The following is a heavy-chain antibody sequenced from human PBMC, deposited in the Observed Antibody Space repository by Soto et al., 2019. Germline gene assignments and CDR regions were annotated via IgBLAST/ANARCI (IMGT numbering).Heavy chain of an antibody. Sequence: SQTLSLTCAISGDSVSSNSAAWNWIRQSPSRGLEWLGRTYYRSKWYNDYAVSVKSRITINPDTSKNQFSLQLNSVTPEDTAVYYCARGFLSSGWYSYYYGMDAWGQGTTVTVSS. CDR1: GDSVSSNSAA. V-gene: IGHV6-1*01. J-gene: IGHJ6*02. CDR3: ARGFLSSGWYSYYYGMDA. CDR2: TYYRSKWYN. D-gene: IGHD6-19*01.